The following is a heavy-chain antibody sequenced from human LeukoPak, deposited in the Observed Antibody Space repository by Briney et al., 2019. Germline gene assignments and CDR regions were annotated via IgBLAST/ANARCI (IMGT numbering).Heavy chain of an antibody. CDR1: GYSISSGYY. Sequence: SETLSLTCTVSGYSISSGYYWGWIRQPPGKGLEWIGSIYHSGSTYYNPSLKSRVTISVDTSKNQFSLKLSSVTAADTAVYYCARGRYGSGREDYWGQGTLVTVSS. J-gene: IGHJ4*02. D-gene: IGHD3-10*01. V-gene: IGHV4-38-2*02. CDR3: ARGRYGSGREDY. CDR2: IYHSGST.